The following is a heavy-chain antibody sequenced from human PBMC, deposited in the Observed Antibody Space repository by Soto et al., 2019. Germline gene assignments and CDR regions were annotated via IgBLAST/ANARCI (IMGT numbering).Heavy chain of an antibody. V-gene: IGHV3-49*03. Sequence: EVQLVESGGGLAQPGRSLRLSCTSSGFTFDHYAMTWFRQAPGKGLEWVGFITSKAYGWTTEYAASVKGRFTISRDDSKSIAYLQMDSLKTDDTAVYYCPRVHPNNYVSVTYPFGYWGQRALATVSS. CDR2: ITSKAYGWTT. D-gene: IGHD3-10*01. CDR1: GFTFDHYA. CDR3: PRVHPNNYVSVTYPFGY. J-gene: IGHJ4*02.